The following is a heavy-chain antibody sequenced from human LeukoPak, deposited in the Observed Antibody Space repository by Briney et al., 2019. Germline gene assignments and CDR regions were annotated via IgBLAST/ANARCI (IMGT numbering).Heavy chain of an antibody. CDR2: IKSKANGGTT. V-gene: IGHV3-15*01. CDR1: GFTFSNAW. CDR3: TTDDPLNTS. J-gene: IGHJ4*02. Sequence: GGSLRLSCAASGFTFSNAWMSWGRQAPGKGLEWVGRIKSKANGGTTDYAAPVKGRFTVSRDDSKNTLYLQLNSLKTEDTAMYYCTTDDPLNTSWGQGTLVTVSS. D-gene: IGHD5-18*01.